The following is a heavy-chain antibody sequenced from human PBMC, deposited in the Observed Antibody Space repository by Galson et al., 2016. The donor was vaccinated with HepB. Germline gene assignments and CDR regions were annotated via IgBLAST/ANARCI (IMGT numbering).Heavy chain of an antibody. CDR1: GYSFTSYW. J-gene: IGHJ4*02. Sequence: QSGAEVKQPGESLRISCKGSGYSFTSYWISWVRQMPGKGLEWMGRIDPSDSYTKYSPSFQGHVAISADKSINTAYLQWTSLKASDTAMYYCVRRGVRSGFALIDYWGQGTLVTVSS. CDR2: IDPSDSYT. D-gene: IGHD3-22*01. V-gene: IGHV5-10-1*01. CDR3: VRRGVRSGFALIDY.